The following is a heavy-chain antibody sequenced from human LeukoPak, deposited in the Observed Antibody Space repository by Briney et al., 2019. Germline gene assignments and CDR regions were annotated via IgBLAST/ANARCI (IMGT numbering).Heavy chain of an antibody. CDR2: IKSKTDGGTT. V-gene: IGHV3-15*01. CDR1: GFTFSNAW. CDR3: RGEGVVVTMGVSDAFDI. Sequence: GGSLRLSCAASGFTFSNAWMSWVRQAPGKGLEWVGRIKSKTDGGTTDYAAPVKGRFTISRDDSKNTLYLQMNSLKTEDTAVYYGRGEGVVVTMGVSDAFDIWGQGTMVTVSS. D-gene: IGHD3-22*01. J-gene: IGHJ3*02.